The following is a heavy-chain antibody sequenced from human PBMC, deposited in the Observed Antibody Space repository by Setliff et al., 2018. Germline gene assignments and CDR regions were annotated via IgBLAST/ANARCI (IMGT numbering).Heavy chain of an antibody. Sequence: SETLSLTCEVSGDSVSSSHWWSWVRQPPGRGLEWLGEIYHTGSTTYSYNASLKSRVTVSLDKSKNQFSLKLTSVTAADTAVYYCASSPNWGFWFDPWGQGTLVTVSS. V-gene: IGHV4-4*02. CDR2: IYHTGSTTY. D-gene: IGHD7-27*01. CDR1: GDSVSSSHW. J-gene: IGHJ5*02. CDR3: ASSPNWGFWFDP.